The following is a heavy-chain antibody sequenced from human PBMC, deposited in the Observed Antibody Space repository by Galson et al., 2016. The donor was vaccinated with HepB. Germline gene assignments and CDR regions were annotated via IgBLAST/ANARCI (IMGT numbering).Heavy chain of an antibody. CDR1: GYSFSNYW. CDR2: IYPGDSDT. Sequence: QSGAEVKKPGESLKISCQGSGYSFSNYWIGWVRQMPGKGLEWMGIIYPGDSDTRYSPSFQDQVTISADTSISTAYLQWSSLKASDTAMYYCARLEYCTGGISCSDAFDIWGQGTMATVFS. D-gene: IGHD2-8*02. J-gene: IGHJ3*02. V-gene: IGHV5-51*03. CDR3: ARLEYCTGGISCSDAFDI.